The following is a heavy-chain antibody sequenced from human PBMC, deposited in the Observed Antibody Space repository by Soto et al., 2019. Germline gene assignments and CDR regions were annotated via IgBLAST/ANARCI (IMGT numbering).Heavy chain of an antibody. Sequence: SETLSLTCTVSGGSISSYYWSWIRQPPEKGQERIGYIYYNGSTNYNPSLKSRVTISVDTSKNQFSLKLSSVTAADTAVYYCARGRTYSSSWYRNYYYYYMDVWGKGTTVTVSS. CDR1: GGSISSYY. CDR3: ARGRTYSSSWYRNYYYYYMDV. V-gene: IGHV4-59*08. D-gene: IGHD6-13*01. J-gene: IGHJ6*03. CDR2: IYYNGST.